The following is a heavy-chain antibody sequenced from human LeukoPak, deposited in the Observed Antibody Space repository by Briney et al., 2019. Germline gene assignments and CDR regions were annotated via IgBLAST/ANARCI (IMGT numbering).Heavy chain of an antibody. CDR2: IRYDGSNK. Sequence: GGSLRLSCAASGFTFSDYYMSWIRQAPGKGLEWVAFIRYDGSNKYYADSVKGRFTISRDNSKNTLYLQMNSLRAEDTAVYYCAKDDSGSYYPNWFDPWGQGTLVTVSS. J-gene: IGHJ5*02. CDR3: AKDDSGSYYPNWFDP. V-gene: IGHV3-30*02. CDR1: GFTFSDYY. D-gene: IGHD3-10*01.